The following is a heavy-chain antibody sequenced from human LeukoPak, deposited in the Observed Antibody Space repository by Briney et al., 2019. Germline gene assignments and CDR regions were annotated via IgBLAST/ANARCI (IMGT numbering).Heavy chain of an antibody. CDR1: GFPFSTYT. Sequence: GGSLRLSCVASGFPFSTYTMNWVRQAPGKGLEWVSAISGSTPATYHSASVKGRFTISRDNSKNTLFLQMNSLRAEDTAVYFCAKERQAGDYFTSDHWGQGTLVTVSS. CDR2: ISGSTPAT. V-gene: IGHV3-23*01. CDR3: AKERQAGDYFTSDH. J-gene: IGHJ4*02. D-gene: IGHD4-17*01.